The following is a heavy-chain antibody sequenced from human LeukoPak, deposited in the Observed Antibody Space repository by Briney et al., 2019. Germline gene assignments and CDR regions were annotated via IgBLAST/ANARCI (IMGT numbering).Heavy chain of an antibody. V-gene: IGHV4-39*01. D-gene: IGHD6-13*01. CDR1: GGSISSSSYY. J-gene: IGHJ5*02. CDR3: ARHPLSIAAAVNWFDP. CDR2: IYYSGSA. Sequence: SETLSLTCTVSGGSISSSSYYWGWIRQPPGKGLEWIGSIYYSGSAYYNPSLKSRVTISVDTSKNQFSQKLSSVTAADTAVYYCARHPLSIAAAVNWFDPWGQGTLVTVSS.